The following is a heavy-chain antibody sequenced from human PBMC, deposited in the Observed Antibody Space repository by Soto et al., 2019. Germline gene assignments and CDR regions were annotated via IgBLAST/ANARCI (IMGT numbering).Heavy chain of an antibody. Sequence: ASVKVSCKASGYTFTGYYMHWVRQAAGQGLEWMGWINPNSGGTNYAQKFQGWVTMTRDTSISKAYMELSRMRSDDTSVYYGARAPRNSSSYYFDYWGQGTLVTVSS. CDR1: GYTFTGYY. D-gene: IGHD6-6*01. V-gene: IGHV1-2*04. CDR2: INPNSGGT. CDR3: ARAPRNSSSYYFDY. J-gene: IGHJ4*02.